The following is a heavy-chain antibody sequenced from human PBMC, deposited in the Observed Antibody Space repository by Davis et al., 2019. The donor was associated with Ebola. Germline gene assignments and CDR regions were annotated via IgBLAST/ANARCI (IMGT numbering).Heavy chain of an antibody. CDR2: ISYDGSNK. CDR1: GFTFSSYG. Sequence: GESLKISCAASGFTFSSYGMHWVRQAPGKGLEWVAVISYDGSNKYYADSVKGRFTISRDNSRNTLYLQMNSLRAEDTAVYYCAKIFFGTRAIDYGDYWGQGTLVTVSS. CDR3: AKIFFGTRAIDYGDY. J-gene: IGHJ4*02. V-gene: IGHV3-30*18. D-gene: IGHD3-3*01.